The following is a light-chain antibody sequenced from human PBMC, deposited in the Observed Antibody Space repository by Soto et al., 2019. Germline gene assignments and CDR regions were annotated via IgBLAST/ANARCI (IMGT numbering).Light chain of an antibody. Sequence: DIQMTQSPSSQSASVGDRVTITCRASQSVSFWLAWYQQKPGRAPILLISAASTLQSGVPARFSGSGSGTDFTLSITSLQPEDFATYYCQQLNTYPVTFGGGTKVDIK. CDR1: QSVSFW. CDR2: AAS. V-gene: IGKV1-12*01. CDR3: QQLNTYPVT. J-gene: IGKJ4*01.